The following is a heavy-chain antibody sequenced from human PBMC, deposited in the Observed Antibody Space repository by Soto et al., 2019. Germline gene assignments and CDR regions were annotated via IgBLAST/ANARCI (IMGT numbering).Heavy chain of an antibody. D-gene: IGHD6-13*01. CDR3: ARDRQQKLVGGWFDT. V-gene: IGHV3-30*03. Sequence: QVQVVESGGGVVQPGTSLRLSCAASGFSFSGYGVHWVRQAPGKGLEWLGLISYDGSNKWYADYVKGRFTISSDSSKKKVYLQMNNLRPEDTAVYYCARDRQQKLVGGWFDTWGQGTLVNVFS. J-gene: IGHJ5*02. CDR1: GFSFSGYG. CDR2: ISYDGSNK.